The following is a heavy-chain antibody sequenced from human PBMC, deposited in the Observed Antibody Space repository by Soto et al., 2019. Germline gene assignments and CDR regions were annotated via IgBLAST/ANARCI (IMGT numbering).Heavy chain of an antibody. Sequence: GGSLRLSCAASGFTFSSYGMHWVRQAPGKGLEWVAVISYDGSNKYYADSVKGRFTISRDNSKNTLYLQMNSLRAEDTAVYYCARGSWDYDFWSGYHMDVWGQGTTVTVSS. CDR1: GFTFSSYG. D-gene: IGHD3-3*01. CDR3: ARGSWDYDFWSGYHMDV. J-gene: IGHJ6*02. CDR2: ISYDGSNK. V-gene: IGHV3-30*03.